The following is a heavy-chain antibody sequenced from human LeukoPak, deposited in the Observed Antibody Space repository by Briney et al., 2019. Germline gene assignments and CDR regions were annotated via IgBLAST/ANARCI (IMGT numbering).Heavy chain of an antibody. J-gene: IGHJ5*02. CDR1: GGSFSGYY. CDR3: ARGARTPSGYGSRTAGRANWFDP. V-gene: IGHV4-34*01. CDR2: INHSGST. D-gene: IGHD5-12*01. Sequence: SEALSLTCAVYGGSFSGYYWSWIRQPPGKGLEWIGEINHSGSTNYNPSLKSRVTISVDTSKNQFSLKLSSVTAADTAVYYCARGARTPSGYGSRTAGRANWFDPWGQGTLVTVSS.